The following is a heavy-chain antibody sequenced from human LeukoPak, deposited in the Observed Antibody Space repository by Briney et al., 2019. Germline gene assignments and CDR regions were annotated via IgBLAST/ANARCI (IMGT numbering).Heavy chain of an antibody. CDR1: GYTFTAYY. CDR2: IHPNSGGT. Sequence: ASVKVSCKASGYTFTAYYLHWVRQAPGQGLEWMGWIHPNSGGTNNAQNFQGRVSMTTDTSISTVYMELSRLRSDDTAVYYCARDYYGSGTYYKDYWGQGTLVTVSS. V-gene: IGHV1-2*02. J-gene: IGHJ4*02. CDR3: ARDYYGSGTYYKDY. D-gene: IGHD3-10*01.